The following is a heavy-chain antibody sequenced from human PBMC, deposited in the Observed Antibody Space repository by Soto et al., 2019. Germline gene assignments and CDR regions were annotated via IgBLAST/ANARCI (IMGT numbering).Heavy chain of an antibody. V-gene: IGHV3-48*02. CDR1: GFTFSSYV. CDR2: ISISSSTR. CDR3: ARGGGFFDY. J-gene: IGHJ4*02. D-gene: IGHD3-10*01. Sequence: EVQLVESGGGLVQPGGSLRLSCAASGFTFSSYVINWLRQAPGKGLEWVSYISISSSTRYYADSVRGRFTTSRDNAKNSLYLQMNSLRDEDTAVYYCARGGGFFDYWGQGTLVTVSS.